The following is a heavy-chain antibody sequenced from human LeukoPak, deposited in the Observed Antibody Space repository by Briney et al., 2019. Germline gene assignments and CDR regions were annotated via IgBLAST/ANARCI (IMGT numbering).Heavy chain of an antibody. V-gene: IGHV4-34*01. J-gene: IGHJ3*02. Sequence: SETLSLTCAVYGGSFSGYYWSWIRQPPGKGLEWIGEINHSGSTNYDPSLKSRVTISVDTSKNQFSLKLSSVTAADTAVYYCARDRNDAFDIWGQGTMVTVSS. CDR2: INHSGST. D-gene: IGHD1-14*01. CDR1: GGSFSGYY. CDR3: ARDRNDAFDI.